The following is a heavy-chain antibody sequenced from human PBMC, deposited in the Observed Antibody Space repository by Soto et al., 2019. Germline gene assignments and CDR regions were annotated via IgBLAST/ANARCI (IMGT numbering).Heavy chain of an antibody. J-gene: IGHJ6*02. Sequence: QVQLVQSGAEVKKPGSSVKVSCKASGGTFSSYAISWVRQAPGQGLEWMGGIIPIFGTANYAQKFQGRVTITADDSTSPAYMELRSLRSEDTAVYYCARGASSVTNYYYYGMDVWGQGTTVTVSS. CDR1: GGTFSSYA. CDR3: ARGASSVTNYYYYGMDV. V-gene: IGHV1-69*12. D-gene: IGHD3-16*01. CDR2: IIPIFGTA.